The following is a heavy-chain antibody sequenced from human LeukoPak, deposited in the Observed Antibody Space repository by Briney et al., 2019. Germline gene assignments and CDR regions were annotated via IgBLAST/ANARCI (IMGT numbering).Heavy chain of an antibody. V-gene: IGHV4-30-2*01. CDR3: ARANMDYDILTGYPYYFDY. CDR2: IYHGETT. J-gene: IGHJ4*02. Sequence: PSETLSLTCTVSGDSISSGGYYWTWIRQPPGKGLEWIGYIYHGETTYYNPSLKSRVTISVDWSKNQFSLKLSSVTAADTAVYYCARANMDYDILTGYPYYFDYWGQGTLVTVSS. CDR1: GDSISSGGYY. D-gene: IGHD3-9*01.